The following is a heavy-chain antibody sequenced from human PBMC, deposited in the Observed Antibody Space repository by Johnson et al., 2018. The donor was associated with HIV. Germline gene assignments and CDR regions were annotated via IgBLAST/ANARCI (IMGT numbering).Heavy chain of an antibody. D-gene: IGHD3-16*01. CDR2: ISYDGSNK. CDR3: AKHLSTLVDAFDI. CDR1: GFTFSSYA. Sequence: QVQLVESGGGVVQPGRSLRLSCAASGFTFSSYAMHWVRQAPGKGLEWVAVISYDGSNKYYADSVKGRFTISRENSKNTLYLQLNSLRAEDTAVFYCAKHLSTLVDAFDIWGQGTMVTVSS. V-gene: IGHV3-30-3*02. J-gene: IGHJ3*02.